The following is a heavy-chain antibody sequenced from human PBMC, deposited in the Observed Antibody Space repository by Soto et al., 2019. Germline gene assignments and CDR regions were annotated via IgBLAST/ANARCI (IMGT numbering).Heavy chain of an antibody. D-gene: IGHD6-13*01. J-gene: IGHJ5*02. V-gene: IGHV4-61*01. Sequence: LSLTCTVSGGSVSSGSYYWSWIRQPPGKGLEWIGYIYYSGSTNYNPSLKSRVTISVDTSKNQFSLKLSSVTAADTAVYYCAREATGESSSWYRGWRFDPWGQGNLVTVSS. CDR2: IYYSGST. CDR1: GGSVSSGSYY. CDR3: AREATGESSSWYRGWRFDP.